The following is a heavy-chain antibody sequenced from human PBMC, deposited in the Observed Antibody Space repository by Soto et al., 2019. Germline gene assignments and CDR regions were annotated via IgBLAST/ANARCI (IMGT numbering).Heavy chain of an antibody. J-gene: IGHJ4*02. CDR1: GSTFSSYG. Sequence: QVELVESGGGVVQPGRSLRLSCAAAGSTFSSYGMHWVRQAPGKGLEWVAVISYDGSNKYYADSVKGRFTISRDNSKNTLYLQMNSLRAEDTAVYYCAKEVEDHYYDSSGYFDYWGQGTLVTVSS. CDR2: ISYDGSNK. CDR3: AKEVEDHYYDSSGYFDY. V-gene: IGHV3-30*18. D-gene: IGHD3-22*01.